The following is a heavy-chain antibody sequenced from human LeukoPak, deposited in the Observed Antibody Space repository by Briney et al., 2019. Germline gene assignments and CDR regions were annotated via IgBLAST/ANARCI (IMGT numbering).Heavy chain of an antibody. CDR1: GGTFSSYA. V-gene: IGHV1-69*05. CDR2: IIPIFGAA. CDR3: ARADGSGSYYTEFDY. Sequence: ASVKVSCKASGGTFSSYAISWVRQAPGQGLEWMGGIIPIFGAANYAQKFQGRVTITTDESTSTAYMELSSLRSEDTAVYYCARADGSGSYYTEFDYWGQGTLVTVSS. D-gene: IGHD3-10*01. J-gene: IGHJ4*02.